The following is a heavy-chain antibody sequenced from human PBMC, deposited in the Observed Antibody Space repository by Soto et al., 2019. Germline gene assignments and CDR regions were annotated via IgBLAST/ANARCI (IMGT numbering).Heavy chain of an antibody. D-gene: IGHD3-22*01. J-gene: IGHJ4*01. V-gene: IGHV4-34*01. CDR3: ARGVTMRDAPDKDYFDS. Sequence: SETLSLTCAVYCGSFSGYYWSWIRQSPGKGLEWIGEINHSGSTNQDPSLKSRVTISVDTSKNQFSLKVRSVTAADTAVYYCARGVTMRDAPDKDYFDSWGHGTLVTVSS. CDR2: INHSGST. CDR1: CGSFSGYY.